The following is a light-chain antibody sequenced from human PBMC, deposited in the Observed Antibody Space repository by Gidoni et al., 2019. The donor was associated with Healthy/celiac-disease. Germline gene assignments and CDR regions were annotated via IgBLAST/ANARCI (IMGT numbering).Light chain of an antibody. CDR3: QQYNNWPTLT. CDR2: GAS. CDR1: QSVSSN. Sequence: EIVMTQSPATLSVSPGERATLSCRASQSVSSNLAWYQQKPGQAPRLLIYGASNRATGIPARFSGSGYGKEFTLTISSLQSEDFAVYYCQQYNNWPTLTFXGXTKVEIK. V-gene: IGKV3-15*01. J-gene: IGKJ4*01.